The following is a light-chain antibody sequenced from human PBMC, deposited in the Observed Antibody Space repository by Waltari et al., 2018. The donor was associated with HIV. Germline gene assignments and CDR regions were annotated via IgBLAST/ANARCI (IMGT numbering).Light chain of an antibody. Sequence: IVMTQSPATLSVSPGERATISCRASQSVSTNLAWYQQKPGQAPRLLISGASTRATGLPARFSGSGSGTEFTLTISSLQSEDFAVYYCQQYNKWPETFGQGTKVEIK. CDR3: QQYNKWPET. CDR1: QSVSTN. J-gene: IGKJ1*01. V-gene: IGKV3-15*01. CDR2: GAS.